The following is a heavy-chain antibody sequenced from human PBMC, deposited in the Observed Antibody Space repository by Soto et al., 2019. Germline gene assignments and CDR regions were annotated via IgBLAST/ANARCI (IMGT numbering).Heavy chain of an antibody. Sequence: EVQLLESGGGLEPPGGSLRLSCVTSGFTFTSYGMSWFRQAPGKGLEWVSAISGSSDTYYPDSVKGRFTISRDNSRSTLYLQMNSLRAEDTAVYYCATYGGDSGGYEYFQRWGQGCLVTVSS. J-gene: IGHJ1*01. CDR1: GFTFTSYG. V-gene: IGHV3-23*01. D-gene: IGHD4-17*01. CDR2: ISGSSDT. CDR3: ATYGGDSGGYEYFQR.